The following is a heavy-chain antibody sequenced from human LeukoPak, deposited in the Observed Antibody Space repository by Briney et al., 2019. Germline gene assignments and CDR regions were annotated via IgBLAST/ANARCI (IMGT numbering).Heavy chain of an antibody. V-gene: IGHV3-30*02. J-gene: IGHJ6*03. CDR1: GFTFSSYG. Sequence: GGSLRLSCAASGFTFSSYGMHWVRQPPGKGLEWVAFIRYDGSNKYYADSVKGRFTISRDNSKNTLYLQMNSLRAEDTAVYYCAKDTAALGYYYYYMDVWGKGTTVTISS. D-gene: IGHD6-6*01. CDR3: AKDTAALGYYYYYMDV. CDR2: IRYDGSNK.